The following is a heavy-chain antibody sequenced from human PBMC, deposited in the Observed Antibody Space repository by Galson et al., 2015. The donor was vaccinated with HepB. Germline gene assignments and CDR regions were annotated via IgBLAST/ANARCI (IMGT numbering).Heavy chain of an antibody. D-gene: IGHD5-12*01. CDR1: GYTFTSYA. J-gene: IGHJ3*02. CDR2: INAGNGNT. CDR3: ARRPTRYSGYADAFDI. V-gene: IGHV1-3*01. Sequence: SVKVSCKASGYTFTSYAMHWVRQAPGQRLEWMGWINAGNGNTKYSQKFQGRVTITRDTSASTAYMELSSLRSEDTAVYYCARRPTRYSGYADAFDIWGQGTMVTVSS.